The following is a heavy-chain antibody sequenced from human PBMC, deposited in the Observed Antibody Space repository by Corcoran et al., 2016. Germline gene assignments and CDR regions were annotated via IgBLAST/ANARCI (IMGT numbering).Heavy chain of an antibody. CDR2: IIPIFGTA. Sequence: QVQLVQSGAEVKKPGSSVKVSCKASGGTFSSYAISWVRQAPGHGLEWMGGIIPIFGTANYAQKFQGRVTITADESTSTAYMELSSLRSEDTAVYYWARRKAKGDGYNYGYFDYWGQGTLVTFSS. V-gene: IGHV1-69*01. CDR3: ARRKAKGDGYNYGYFDY. CDR1: GGTFSSYA. D-gene: IGHD5-12*01. J-gene: IGHJ4*02.